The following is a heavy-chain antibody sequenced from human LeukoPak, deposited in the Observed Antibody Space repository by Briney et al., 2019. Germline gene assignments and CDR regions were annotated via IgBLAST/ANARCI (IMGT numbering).Heavy chain of an antibody. Sequence: SETLSLTCTVSGGSISSYFWSWIRQPPGKGLEWIGYMQYSGSANYNPSLKSRVTISVDTSENQFSLKLSSVTAADTAVYYCARDRDFWSGYYYFDYWGQGTLVTVSS. D-gene: IGHD3-3*01. J-gene: IGHJ4*02. CDR1: GGSISSYF. CDR3: ARDRDFWSGYYYFDY. CDR2: MQYSGSA. V-gene: IGHV4-59*12.